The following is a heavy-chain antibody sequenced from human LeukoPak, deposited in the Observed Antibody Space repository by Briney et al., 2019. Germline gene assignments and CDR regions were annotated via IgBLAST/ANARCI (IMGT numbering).Heavy chain of an antibody. J-gene: IGHJ4*02. V-gene: IGHV4-30-2*01. D-gene: IGHD7-27*01. CDR2: IYHSGST. Sequence: PSETLSLTCTVSGGSISSGGYYWSWIRQPPGKGLEWIGYIYHSGSTYYNPSLKSRVTISVDTSKNQFSLELSSVTAADTAVYYCASKGASPSNWGWDYWGQGTLVTVSS. CDR1: GGSISSGGYY. CDR3: ASKGASPSNWGWDY.